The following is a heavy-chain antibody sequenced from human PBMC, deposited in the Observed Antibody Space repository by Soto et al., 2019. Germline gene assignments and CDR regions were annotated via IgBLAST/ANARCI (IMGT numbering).Heavy chain of an antibody. J-gene: IGHJ5*02. V-gene: IGHV4-39*01. Sequence: SETLSLTCTVSGGSISSSSYYWGWIRQPPGKGLEWIGSIYYSGSTYYNPSLKSRVTISVDTSKNQFSLKLSSVTAADTAVYYCARASRWFNWFDPWGQGTLVTVS. D-gene: IGHD2-15*01. CDR2: IYYSGST. CDR3: ARASRWFNWFDP. CDR1: GGSISSSSYY.